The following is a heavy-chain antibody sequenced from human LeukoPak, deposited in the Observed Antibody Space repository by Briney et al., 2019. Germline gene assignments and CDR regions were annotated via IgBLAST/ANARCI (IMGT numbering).Heavy chain of an antibody. J-gene: IGHJ4*02. CDR1: GVTFNDYA. V-gene: IGHV1-18*01. CDR3: ARDGEWLAHDY. CDR2: ISAYNGNT. D-gene: IGHD6-19*01. Sequence: ASVKVSCKASGVTFNDYALNWVRQAPGQGLEWMGWISAYNGNTNYAQKLQGRVTMTTDTSTSTAYMELRSLRSDDTAVYYCARDGEWLAHDYWGQGTLVTVSS.